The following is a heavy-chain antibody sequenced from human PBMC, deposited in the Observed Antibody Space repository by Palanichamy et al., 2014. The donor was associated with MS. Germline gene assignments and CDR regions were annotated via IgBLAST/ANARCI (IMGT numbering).Heavy chain of an antibody. J-gene: IGHJ4*02. D-gene: IGHD3-22*01. Sequence: QVQLQHGAAGLLKPSETLSLTCAVYGGSFSAYYWSWIRQPPGKWLEWIGEINHSGSTNYNPSLKSRVTISVDTSKNQFSLKLSSVTAADTAVYYCANARYDSTKGLYYFDYWGQGTLVTVSP. V-gene: IGHV4-34*01. CDR1: GGSFSAYY. CDR2: INHSGST. CDR3: ANARYDSTKGLYYFDY.